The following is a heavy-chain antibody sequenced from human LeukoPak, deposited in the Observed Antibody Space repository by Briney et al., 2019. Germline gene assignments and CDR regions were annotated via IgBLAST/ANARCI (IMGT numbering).Heavy chain of an antibody. CDR1: GVSISSGIYY. V-gene: IGHV4-61*02. Sequence: RTSETLSLTCSVSGVSISSGIYYWGWIRQPAGKGLEWIGRISTSGCTNYNPSLKSRVTISIDTSKSQFSLKLNSVTAADTAVYYCARAADGCSDASCYGYWGQGTLVTVSS. J-gene: IGHJ4*02. CDR3: ARAADGCSDASCYGY. CDR2: ISTSGCT. D-gene: IGHD2-2*01.